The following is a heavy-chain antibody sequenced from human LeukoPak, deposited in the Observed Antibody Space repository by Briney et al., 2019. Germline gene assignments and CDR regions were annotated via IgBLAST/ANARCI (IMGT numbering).Heavy chain of an antibody. CDR2: IIPIFGTA. D-gene: IGHD6-13*01. J-gene: IGHJ4*02. Sequence: GPQWKVSYKASGGTFSGYAISWVRQAPGQGLEWMGGIIPIFGTANYAQKFQGRVTITADKSTSTAYMELSSLRSEDTAVYYCARGYGAAAGPADYWGQGTLVTVSS. V-gene: IGHV1-69*06. CDR1: GGTFSGYA. CDR3: ARGYGAAAGPADY.